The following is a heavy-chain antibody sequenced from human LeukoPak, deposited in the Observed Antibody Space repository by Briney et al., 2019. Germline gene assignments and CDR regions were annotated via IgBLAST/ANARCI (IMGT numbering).Heavy chain of an antibody. Sequence: GGSLRLSCAASGFTVSSNYMSWVRQAPGRGLGWVSVIYSGGSTYYADSVKGRFTISRDNSKNTLYLQMNSLRAEDTAVYYCARARGTYYAGLFDYWGQGTLVTVSS. CDR1: GFTVSSNY. J-gene: IGHJ4*02. CDR2: IYSGGST. CDR3: ARARGTYYAGLFDY. V-gene: IGHV3-53*01. D-gene: IGHD1-26*01.